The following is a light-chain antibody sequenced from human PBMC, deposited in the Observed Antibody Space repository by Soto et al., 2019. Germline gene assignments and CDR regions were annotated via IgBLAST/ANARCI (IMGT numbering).Light chain of an antibody. J-gene: IGKJ5*01. V-gene: IGKV3-15*01. CDR1: QSVSIH. CDR2: DTS. Sequence: ETVITQSQGTLSVSLGEKATLSFRASQSVSIHLAWYQQKPGQAPRLLIYDTSTRATGIPARFSGSGSGTEFTLTIGSLQSEDFAVYYCQQYSNWPPITFGQGTRLEIK. CDR3: QQYSNWPPIT.